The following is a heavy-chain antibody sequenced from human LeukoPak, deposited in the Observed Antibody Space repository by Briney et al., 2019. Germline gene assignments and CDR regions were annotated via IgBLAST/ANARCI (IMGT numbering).Heavy chain of an antibody. CDR2: MNPNSGNT. V-gene: IGHV1-8*03. J-gene: IGHJ4*02. D-gene: IGHD3-22*01. Sequence: ASVKVSCKASGYTFTSYDINWVRQATGQGLEWMGWMNPNSGNTGYAQKFQGRVTITRNTSISTAYMELSSLGSEDTAVYYCATGTDSSGYWVYFDYWGQGTLVTVSS. CDR1: GYTFTSYD. CDR3: ATGTDSSGYWVYFDY.